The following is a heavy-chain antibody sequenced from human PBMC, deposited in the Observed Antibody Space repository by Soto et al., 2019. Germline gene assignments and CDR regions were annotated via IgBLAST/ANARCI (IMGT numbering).Heavy chain of an antibody. D-gene: IGHD3-3*01. V-gene: IGHV2-5*02. CDR3: AHRVLRTVFGLVTTTAIYFDF. CDR2: IYWDDDK. CDR1: GFSLTTSGVG. J-gene: IGHJ4*02. Sequence: QITLNESGPTLVKPTQTLTLTCTFSGFSLTTSGVGVCWIRQSPGKAPEWLALIYWDDDKRDRPSLKSRLTITQDTSKNQVVLTMANLDPADTATYYCAHRVLRTVFGLVTTTAIYFDFWGQGTPVAVSS.